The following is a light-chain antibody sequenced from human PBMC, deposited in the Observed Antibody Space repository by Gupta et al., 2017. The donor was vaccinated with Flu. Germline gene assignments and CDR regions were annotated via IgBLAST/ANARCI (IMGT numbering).Light chain of an antibody. Sequence: DIQITQSPSSLSASVGDRVTITCRASQDIRTWLAWYQQKPEKAPKCLIYAASNLQSGVPSRFSGGGSGTDFTLTISSLQPEDFATYYCQQDNSFPNTFGRGTKVEIK. CDR3: QQDNSFPNT. J-gene: IGKJ4*01. V-gene: IGKV1D-16*01. CDR1: QDIRTW. CDR2: AAS.